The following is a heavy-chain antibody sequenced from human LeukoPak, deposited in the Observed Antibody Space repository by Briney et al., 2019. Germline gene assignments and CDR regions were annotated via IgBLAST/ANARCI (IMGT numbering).Heavy chain of an antibody. CDR1: GYTFTRYG. Sequence: GASVKVSCKASGYTFTRYGISWVRQAPGQGLEWMGWVSAYADNTNYVQKFQGRVTMTTDTSTSTAYMELRSLRSDDTAVFYCARDCIGCHGFDYWGQGTLVTVSS. J-gene: IGHJ4*02. CDR3: ARDCIGCHGFDY. V-gene: IGHV1-18*01. CDR2: VSAYADNT. D-gene: IGHD2-15*01.